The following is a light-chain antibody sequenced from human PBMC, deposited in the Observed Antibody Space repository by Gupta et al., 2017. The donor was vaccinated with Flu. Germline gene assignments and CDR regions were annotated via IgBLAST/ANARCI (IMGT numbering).Light chain of an antibody. CDR3: QQDDSPLLA. J-gene: IGKJ4*01. CDR1: QSVLYSSDNKNY. Sequence: DIVMTQSPDSLAVSLGERATINCKSSQSVLYSSDNKNYLAWYQQKPGQPPKLHIYWASTRESGVSDSFSGSGSGTDFTLTISSLQAEDVAVYYCQQDDSPLLAFGGGTKVEIK. V-gene: IGKV4-1*01. CDR2: WAS.